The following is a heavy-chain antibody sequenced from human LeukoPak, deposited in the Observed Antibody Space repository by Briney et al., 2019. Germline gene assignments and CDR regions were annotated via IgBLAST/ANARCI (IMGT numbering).Heavy chain of an antibody. Sequence: PSETLSLTCAVYGGSFSGYYWSWIRQPPGKGLEWIGEINHSGSTNYNPSLKSRVTISVDTSKNQFSLKLSSVTAADTAVYYCAREGAAAGTGFDYWGQGTLVTVSS. J-gene: IGHJ4*02. CDR1: GGSFSGYY. CDR3: AREGAAAGTGFDY. V-gene: IGHV4-34*01. CDR2: INHSGST. D-gene: IGHD6-13*01.